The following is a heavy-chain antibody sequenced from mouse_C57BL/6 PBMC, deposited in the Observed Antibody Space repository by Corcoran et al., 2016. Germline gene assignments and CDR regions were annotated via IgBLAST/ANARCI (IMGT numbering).Heavy chain of an antibody. Sequence: EVKLLQSGGGLVQPGGSLKLSCAASGIDFSRYWMSWVRRAPGKGLEWIGEINPDSSTINYAPSLKDKFIISRDNAKKTLYLQMSKVRSEDTALYDCGRQGYYGLFAYWGQGTLVTVSA. J-gene: IGHJ3*01. CDR2: INPDSSTI. V-gene: IGHV4-1*01. CDR3: GRQGYYGLFAY. CDR1: GIDFSRYW. D-gene: IGHD1-1*01.